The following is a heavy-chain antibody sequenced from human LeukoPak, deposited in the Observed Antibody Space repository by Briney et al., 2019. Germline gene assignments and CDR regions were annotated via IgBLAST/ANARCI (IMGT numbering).Heavy chain of an antibody. CDR3: ARGRGASIAAAGTFDY. CDR1: GYTFTSYG. Sequence: ASVKVSCKASGYTFTSYGISWVRQAPGQGLEWMGWISAYNGNANYAQKLQGRVTMTTDTSTSTAYMELRSLRSDDTAVYYCARGRGASIAAAGTFDYWGQGTLVTVSS. V-gene: IGHV1-18*01. J-gene: IGHJ4*02. D-gene: IGHD6-13*01. CDR2: ISAYNGNA.